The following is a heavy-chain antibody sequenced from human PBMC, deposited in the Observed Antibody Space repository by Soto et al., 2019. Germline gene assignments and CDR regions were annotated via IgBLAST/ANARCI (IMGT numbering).Heavy chain of an antibody. D-gene: IGHD6-13*01. CDR2: ISGSGGST. Sequence: PVGSLRHSCAASGLTFSSYAMSWVRQAPGKGLEWVSAISGSGGSTYYADSVKGRFTISRDNSKNTLYLQMNSLRAEDTAVYYCAKDRTRIAAAGPVDYWGKGTLVTAPQ. V-gene: IGHV3-23*01. CDR3: AKDRTRIAAAGPVDY. J-gene: IGHJ4*02. CDR1: GLTFSSYA.